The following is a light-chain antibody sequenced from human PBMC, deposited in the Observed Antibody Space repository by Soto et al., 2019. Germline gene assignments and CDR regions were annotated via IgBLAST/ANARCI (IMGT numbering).Light chain of an antibody. CDR2: KAT. CDR3: QKYNDYQYP. Sequence: DIEMTQSPSTLSASVGDRVTITCRASQSITTWLAWYQQKPGKAPKLLIYKATNVQTGVPSRFSGSGSGTEFSLTISSLQPEDFAIYYCQKYNDYQYPFGKGTNLEIK. V-gene: IGKV1-5*03. J-gene: IGKJ2*01. CDR1: QSITTW.